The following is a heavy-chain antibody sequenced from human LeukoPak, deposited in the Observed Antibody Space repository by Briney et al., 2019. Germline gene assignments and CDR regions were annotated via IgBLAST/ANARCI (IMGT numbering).Heavy chain of an antibody. V-gene: IGHV1-18*01. D-gene: IGHD5-18*01. Sequence: ASEKISCKASGYTFTSYGISWVRQAPGQGLEWMGWISAYNGNTNYAQKLQGRVTMTTDTSTSTAYMELRSLRSDDTAVYYCARAVGVQLWSNFFDYWGQGTLVTVSS. CDR2: ISAYNGNT. CDR1: GYTFTSYG. J-gene: IGHJ4*02. CDR3: ARAVGVQLWSNFFDY.